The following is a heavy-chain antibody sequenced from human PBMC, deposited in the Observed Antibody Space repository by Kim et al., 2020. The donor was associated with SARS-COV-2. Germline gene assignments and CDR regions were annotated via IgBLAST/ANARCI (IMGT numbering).Heavy chain of an antibody. J-gene: IGHJ6*02. CDR2: ISHDGTSS. CDR1: GFSFSCCA. Sequence: GGSLILSCVASGFSFSCCAMTWVRQVPGKGPEWVSSISHDGTSSHYANSVRGRFTISRDDSKNTLYLQLNSLRGEDTALYYCAKDVWDYSGMDVWGQGTT. V-gene: IGHV3-23*01. CDR3: AKDVWDYSGMDV. D-gene: IGHD1-26*01.